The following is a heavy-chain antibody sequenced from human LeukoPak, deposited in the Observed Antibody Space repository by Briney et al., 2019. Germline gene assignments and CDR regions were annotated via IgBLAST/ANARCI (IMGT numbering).Heavy chain of an antibody. CDR3: ARDSRLRPLEFASLNAFDV. D-gene: IGHD5-12*01. Sequence: ASVKVSCKASGYTFTSYYMHWVRQAPGQGLEWMGIINPSGGSTSYAQKFQGRVTMTRDTSTSTVYMELSSLRSEDTAVYYCARDSRLRPLEFASLNAFDVWGQGTMVTVSS. V-gene: IGHV1-46*01. CDR1: GYTFTSYY. J-gene: IGHJ3*01. CDR2: INPSGGST.